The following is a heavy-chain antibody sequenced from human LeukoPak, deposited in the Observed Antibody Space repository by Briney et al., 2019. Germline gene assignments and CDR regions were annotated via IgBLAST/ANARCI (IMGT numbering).Heavy chain of an antibody. CDR3: ARTLTTAAWDY. D-gene: IGHD4-17*01. CDR1: GYTFTDYY. Sequence: RGASVTVSCKASGYTFTDYYFNWVRQAPGQGLEWMGWINPNSGGTHYAQNFQDRVTMTRDTSISTAYMEVSRLTSDDTAVYYCARTLTTAAWDYWGQGTLVTVSS. J-gene: IGHJ4*02. V-gene: IGHV1-2*02. CDR2: INPNSGGT.